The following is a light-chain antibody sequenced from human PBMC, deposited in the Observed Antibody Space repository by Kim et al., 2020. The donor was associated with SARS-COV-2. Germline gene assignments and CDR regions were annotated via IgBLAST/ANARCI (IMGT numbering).Light chain of an antibody. CDR3: TSSLLRSPYVV. Sequence: QSALTQPASVSGSPGQSITISCNGISTDRTSYIYVSWYQQRPGKPPQLLLYDVSKRPSGVSDRFSGSKSGSTASLTISGLQADDESDYYCTSSLLRSPYVVLGGGTQLTVL. CDR1: STDRTSYIY. J-gene: IGLJ2*01. V-gene: IGLV2-14*03. CDR2: DVS.